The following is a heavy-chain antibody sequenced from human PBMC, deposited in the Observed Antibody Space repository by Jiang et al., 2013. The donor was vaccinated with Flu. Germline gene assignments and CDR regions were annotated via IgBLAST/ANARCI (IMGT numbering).Heavy chain of an antibody. CDR1: GGSISGFY. Sequence: GLVKPSETLSLTCTVSGGSISGFYWNWIRQPPGKGLEWIGYIYYSGSTNYNPSLKGRVTISIDTSENQFSLKLSSVTAADTAIYYCARETHYYGSGSYQRGNWFDPWGQGTLVTVSS. CDR2: IYYSGST. J-gene: IGHJ5*02. D-gene: IGHD3-10*01. V-gene: IGHV4-59*01. CDR3: ARETHYYGSGSYQRGNWFDP.